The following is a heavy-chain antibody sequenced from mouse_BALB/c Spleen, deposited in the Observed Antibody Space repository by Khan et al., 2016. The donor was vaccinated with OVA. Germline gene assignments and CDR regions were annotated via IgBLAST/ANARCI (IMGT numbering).Heavy chain of an antibody. CDR3: ARVYGGDFDY. CDR2: ISYSGNT. J-gene: IGHJ2*01. V-gene: IGHV3-2*02. CDR1: GYSITSDYA. D-gene: IGHD1-1*01. Sequence: EVQLQESGPGLVKPSQSLSLICTVTGYSITSDYAWNWIRQFPGNKLEWMGFISYSGNTNSNPSLKSRISITRDTSKNQFFLHLNSVTTEDTATYYCARVYGGDFDYWGQGTTLTVSS.